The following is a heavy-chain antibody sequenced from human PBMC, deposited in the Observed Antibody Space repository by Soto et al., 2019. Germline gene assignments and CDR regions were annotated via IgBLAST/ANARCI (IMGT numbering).Heavy chain of an antibody. CDR1: GYTFTNYS. Sequence: QVQLVQSGGEVKKPGASVKVSCKASGYTFTNYSISWVRQAPGQGLEWMGWINVYNGNTKYAQKVQGRVTMTTDTSTSTAYMELRSLRSDDTAVYYCARGVGSGSYYNQYNWFDPWGQGTLVTVYS. D-gene: IGHD3-10*01. V-gene: IGHV1-18*01. J-gene: IGHJ5*02. CDR2: INVYNGNT. CDR3: ARGVGSGSYYNQYNWFDP.